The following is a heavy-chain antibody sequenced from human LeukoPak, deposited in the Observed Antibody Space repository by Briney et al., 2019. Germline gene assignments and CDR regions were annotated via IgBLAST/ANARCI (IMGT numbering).Heavy chain of an antibody. Sequence: GASVKVSCKVSGYTLTELSMHWVRQAPGQGLEWMGWINPNSGGTNYAQKFQGRVTMTRDTSISTAYMELSRLRSDDTAVYYCARATIWSTTQGNYWGQGTLVTVSS. CDR2: INPNSGGT. J-gene: IGHJ4*02. CDR1: GYTLTELS. V-gene: IGHV1-2*02. D-gene: IGHD2/OR15-2a*01. CDR3: ARATIWSTTQGNY.